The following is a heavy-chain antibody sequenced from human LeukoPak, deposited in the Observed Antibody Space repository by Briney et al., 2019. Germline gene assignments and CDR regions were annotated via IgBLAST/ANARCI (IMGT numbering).Heavy chain of an antibody. J-gene: IGHJ4*02. CDR1: GFTFSSYW. V-gene: IGHV3-74*03. CDR2: INSEGSST. D-gene: IGHD2-21*02. Sequence: PGGSLRLSCVASGFTFSSYWMHWVRQAPGKGLAWVSRINSEGSSTTYADSVKGRFTFSRDNAKNTLYLQMNSLRAEDTAVYYCARAYCGGDCYSRAMDYWGQGTLVTVSS. CDR3: ARAYCGGDCYSRAMDY.